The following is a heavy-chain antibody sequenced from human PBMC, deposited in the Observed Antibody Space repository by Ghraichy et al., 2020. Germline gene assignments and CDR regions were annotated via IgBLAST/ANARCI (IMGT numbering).Heavy chain of an antibody. D-gene: IGHD3-3*01. Sequence: SVKVSCKASGGTFSSYAISWVRQAPGQGLEWMGGIIPIFGTANYAQKFQGRVTITADESTSTAYMELSSLRSEDTAVYYCARDRGETYYDFWSGYYKYYYGMDVWGQGTTVTVSS. V-gene: IGHV1-69*13. CDR1: GGTFSSYA. J-gene: IGHJ6*02. CDR2: IIPIFGTA. CDR3: ARDRGETYYDFWSGYYKYYYGMDV.